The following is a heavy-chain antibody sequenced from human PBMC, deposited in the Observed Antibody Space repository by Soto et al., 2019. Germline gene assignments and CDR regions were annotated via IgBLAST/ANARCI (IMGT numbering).Heavy chain of an antibody. CDR3: VRERGLSSFYGMDV. CDR1: GFTLTTYT. V-gene: IGHV3-21*01. Sequence: GSLRLSCEASGFTLTTYTMNWVRQASGKGLEWVSSITSSSGHIYYADSVKGRFTISRDNARNSLYLQMNSLRAEDTAVYYCVRERGLSSFYGMDVWGQGTTVTVSS. CDR2: ITSSSGHI. J-gene: IGHJ6*02. D-gene: IGHD3-10*01.